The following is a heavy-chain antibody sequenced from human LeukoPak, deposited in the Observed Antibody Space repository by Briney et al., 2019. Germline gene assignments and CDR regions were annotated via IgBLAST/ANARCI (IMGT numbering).Heavy chain of an antibody. CDR1: GGSISSGSYY. Sequence: SETLSLTCTVSGGSISSGSYYWSWIRQPAGKGLEWIGRIYTSGSTNYNPSLKSRVTISVDTSKNQFSLKLSSVTAADTAVYYCAKDPRDHSYGWSWRYFDYWGQGTLVTVSS. V-gene: IGHV4-61*02. CDR2: IYTSGST. CDR3: AKDPRDHSYGWSWRYFDY. J-gene: IGHJ4*02. D-gene: IGHD5-18*01.